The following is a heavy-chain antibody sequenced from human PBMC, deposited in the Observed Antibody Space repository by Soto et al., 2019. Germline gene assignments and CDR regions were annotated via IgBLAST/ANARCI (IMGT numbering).Heavy chain of an antibody. CDR1: GDSISTVDYF. CDR2: IYKSATT. J-gene: IGHJ5*01. D-gene: IGHD2-15*01. V-gene: IGHV4-30-4*01. CDR3: ARGRYCLTGRCFPNWFDS. Sequence: LSLTCSVSGDSISTVDYFWAWIRQPPGQALEYIGYIYKSATTYYNPSFESRVAISLDTSKSQFSLNVTSVTAADTAVYFCARGRYCLTGRCFPNWFDSWGQGTLVTVAS.